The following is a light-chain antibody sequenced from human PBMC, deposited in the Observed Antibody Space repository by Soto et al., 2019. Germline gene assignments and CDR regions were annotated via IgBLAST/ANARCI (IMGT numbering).Light chain of an antibody. CDR2: GAS. J-gene: IGKJ4*01. V-gene: IGKV3-15*01. CDR3: QHYNNWPLT. CDR1: ESVNRN. Sequence: EIVMTQSPATLSVSPGGRATLSCRASESVNRNLAWYQQRPGQSPRLLLYGASTRATGTPARFSGSGSGTEFTLTITSLQSDDFALYFCQHYNNWPLTFGGGAKVEIK.